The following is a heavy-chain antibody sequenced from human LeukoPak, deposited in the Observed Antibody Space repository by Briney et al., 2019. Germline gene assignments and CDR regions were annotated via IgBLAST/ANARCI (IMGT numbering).Heavy chain of an antibody. V-gene: IGHV3-9*01. J-gene: IGHJ4*02. CDR3: AKDVGSGDSSSYYYFDY. CDR2: ISWSSGSI. CDR1: GFTFDDYA. D-gene: IGHD6-13*01. Sequence: GGSLRLSCAASGFTFDDYAMHWVRQAPGKGLEWVSGISWSSGSIFYADSVNGRFTISRDNAKNSLYLQMNSLRAEDTALYYCAKDVGSGDSSSYYYFDYWGQGTLVTVSS.